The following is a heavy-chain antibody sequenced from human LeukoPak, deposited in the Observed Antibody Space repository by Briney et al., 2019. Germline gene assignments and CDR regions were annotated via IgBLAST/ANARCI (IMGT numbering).Heavy chain of an antibody. CDR1: GYTFTSYG. D-gene: IGHD3-10*01. Sequence: GASVKVSCKASGYTFTSYGISWVRQAPEQGLEWMGWISAYNGNTNYAQKFQGRVTMTRDMSTSTVYMELSSLRSEDTAVYYCARGRFTMVRRVRSYYMDVWGKGTTVTVSS. CDR2: ISAYNGNT. J-gene: IGHJ6*03. V-gene: IGHV1-18*01. CDR3: ARGRFTMVRRVRSYYMDV.